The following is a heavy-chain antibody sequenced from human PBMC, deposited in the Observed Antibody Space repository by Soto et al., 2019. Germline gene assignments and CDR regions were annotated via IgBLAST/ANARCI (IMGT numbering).Heavy chain of an antibody. Sequence: SETLSLTCTVSGGSISSYYWSWIRQLPGKGLEWIGYIYYSGSTNYNPSLKSRVTISVDTSKNQFSLKLSSVTAADTAVYYCARSTSVHSYFDYWGQGTLVTVSS. CDR1: GGSISSYY. CDR3: ARSTSVHSYFDY. CDR2: IYYSGST. J-gene: IGHJ4*02. V-gene: IGHV4-59*08.